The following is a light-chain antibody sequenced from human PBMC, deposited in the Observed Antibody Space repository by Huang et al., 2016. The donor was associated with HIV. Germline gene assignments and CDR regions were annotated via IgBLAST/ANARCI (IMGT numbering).Light chain of an antibody. V-gene: IGKV1-39*01. CDR1: QSISAY. Sequence: DIQMTQSPSSLSASVGDRLTITCRASQSISAYLNWYQQKPGKAPKLLIYGASTLQSGVPSRFSGRGSGTDFTLTINSLQPEDFATYYCQKSYTTPLTFGGGTKVEI. J-gene: IGKJ4*01. CDR3: QKSYTTPLT. CDR2: GAS.